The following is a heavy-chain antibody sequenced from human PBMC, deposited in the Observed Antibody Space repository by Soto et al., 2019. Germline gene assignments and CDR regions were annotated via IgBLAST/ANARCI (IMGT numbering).Heavy chain of an antibody. D-gene: IGHD5-12*01. Sequence: SETLSLTCAVAGGPISRYNWSSIRQPPGKGLEWIGYIYYSESTNYNPSLKSRVTISVDTSKTHFSLKLSSVTAADTAVYYCARAGGYGIDYWGQGTLVTVSS. CDR3: ARAGGYGIDY. CDR2: IYYSEST. CDR1: GGPISRYN. V-gene: IGHV4-59*01. J-gene: IGHJ4*02.